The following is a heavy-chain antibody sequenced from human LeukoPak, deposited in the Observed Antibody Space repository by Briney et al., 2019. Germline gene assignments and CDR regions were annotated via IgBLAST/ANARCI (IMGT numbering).Heavy chain of an antibody. V-gene: IGHV4-30-2*01. Sequence: TLSLTCTVSGGSVSSSSDSWGWIRQPPGKGLEWIGYIYHSGSTYYNPSLKSRVTISVDRSKNQFSLKLSSVTAADTAVYYCARGWWDSSGYYYPQDAFDIWGQGTMVTVSS. J-gene: IGHJ3*02. D-gene: IGHD3-22*01. CDR3: ARGWWDSSGYYYPQDAFDI. CDR2: IYHSGST. CDR1: GGSVSSSSDS.